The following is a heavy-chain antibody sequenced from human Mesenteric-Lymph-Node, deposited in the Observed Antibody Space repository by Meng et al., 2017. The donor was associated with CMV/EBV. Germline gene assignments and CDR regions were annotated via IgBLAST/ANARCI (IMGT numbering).Heavy chain of an antibody. CDR1: GGSFSRYY. J-gene: IGHJ4*02. CDR2: INQSGGT. CDR3: ARVVAFYNFWNTYSGGTIDY. V-gene: IGHV4-34*01. D-gene: IGHD3-3*01. Sequence: GSLRLSCAVYGGSFSRYYWTWIRQPPGKGLEWIGEINQSGGTNYIPSLKSRVTMSVDSSKNQFSLTLTSLSAADTAVYYCARVVAFYNFWNTYSGGTIDYWGQGTLVTVSS.